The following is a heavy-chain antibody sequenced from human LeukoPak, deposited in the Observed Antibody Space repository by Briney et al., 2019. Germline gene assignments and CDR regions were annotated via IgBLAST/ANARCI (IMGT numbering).Heavy chain of an antibody. D-gene: IGHD2-15*01. CDR2: INHSGST. Sequence: KPSETLSLTCAVYGGSFSGYYWSWLRQPPGKGLEWIREINHSGSTNYNTSLKSRVTISVDTSKNQFSLKLSSVTAADTAVYYCARALPSVPQTRLRMNWFDPWGQGTLVTVSS. J-gene: IGHJ5*02. CDR1: GGSFSGYY. CDR3: ARALPSVPQTRLRMNWFDP. V-gene: IGHV4-34*01.